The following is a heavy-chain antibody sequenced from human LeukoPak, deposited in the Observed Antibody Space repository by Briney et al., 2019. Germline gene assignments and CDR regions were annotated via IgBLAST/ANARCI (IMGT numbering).Heavy chain of an antibody. CDR3: ARAGYYYDSSGYLH. V-gene: IGHV3-21*01. J-gene: IGHJ4*02. CDR2: ISSSSSYI. Sequence: GGSLRLSCAASGLTFRTYAMSWVRQAPGKGLEWVSSISSSSSYIYYADSVKGRFTISRDNAKNSLYLQMNSLRAEDTAVYYCARAGYYYDSSGYLHWGQGTLVTVSS. D-gene: IGHD3-22*01. CDR1: GLTFRTYA.